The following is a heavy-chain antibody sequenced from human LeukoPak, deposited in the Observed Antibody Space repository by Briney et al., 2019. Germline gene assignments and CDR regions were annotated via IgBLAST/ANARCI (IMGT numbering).Heavy chain of an antibody. CDR2: IYHRGST. J-gene: IGHJ4*02. Sequence: SETLSLTCTVSGYSIPNGHYRGWIRQPPGKGLEWVGSIYHRGSTYYNPSLRSRVTISLDRSKKKFSLKLTSVTAADTGVYFCARGAEYYAIWRGYASYSDYWGQGISVTVSS. D-gene: IGHD3-3*01. CDR1: GYSIPNGHY. CDR3: ARGAEYYAIWRGYASYSDY. V-gene: IGHV4-38-2*02.